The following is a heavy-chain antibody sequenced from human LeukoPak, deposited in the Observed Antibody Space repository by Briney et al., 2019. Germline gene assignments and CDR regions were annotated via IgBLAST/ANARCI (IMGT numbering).Heavy chain of an antibody. Sequence: GGSLRLSCAASGFTFSSYWMSWVRQAPGKGLEWVANIKQDGSEKYYVDSVKGRFTISRDNAKNSLYLQMNSLRAEDTAVYYCARDRATYYDSSGYGDYWGQGTPVTVSS. CDR1: GFTFSSYW. V-gene: IGHV3-7*01. D-gene: IGHD3-22*01. CDR3: ARDRATYYDSSGYGDY. J-gene: IGHJ4*02. CDR2: IKQDGSEK.